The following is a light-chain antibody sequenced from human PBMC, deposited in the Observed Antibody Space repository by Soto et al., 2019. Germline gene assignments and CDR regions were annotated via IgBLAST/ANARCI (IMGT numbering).Light chain of an antibody. Sequence: DIGMTQSPDTLSLFPGERATLSCWASQSVSAYLAWYQQKPGQAPRLLIYDASKRAAGIPDRFSASGFGTVFTLPISSLEPEDFAVYYCQQRSNWPLTFGGGTKVEIK. CDR3: QQRSNWPLT. CDR1: QSVSAY. V-gene: IGKV3-11*01. CDR2: DAS. J-gene: IGKJ4*01.